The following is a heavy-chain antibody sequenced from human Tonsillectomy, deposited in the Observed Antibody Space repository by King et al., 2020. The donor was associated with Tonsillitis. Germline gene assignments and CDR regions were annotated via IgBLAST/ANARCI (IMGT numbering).Heavy chain of an antibody. D-gene: IGHD3-22*01. V-gene: IGHV1-69*01. CDR2: IIPIFGTA. Sequence: VQLVQSGAEVKKPGSSVKVSCKASGGTFSSYAISWVRQAPGQGLEWMGGIIPIFGTANYAQKFQGRVTITADESTSTAYMELSSLRSEDTAVYYCARDSSRNYYDSSNYYSDFDYWGQGTLVTVSS. CDR3: ARDSSRNYYDSSNYYSDFDY. J-gene: IGHJ4*02. CDR1: GGTFSSYA.